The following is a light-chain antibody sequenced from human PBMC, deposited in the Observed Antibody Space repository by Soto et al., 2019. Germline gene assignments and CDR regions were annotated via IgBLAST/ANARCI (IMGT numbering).Light chain of an antibody. V-gene: IGKV3-15*01. CDR2: GAS. J-gene: IGKJ5*01. CDR1: QSVSIN. Sequence: EIVMTQSPATLSVSPGERATLSCRASQSVSINLAWYQQKPGQAPRLLIYGASTRATGIPAGFSGSGSGTEFTLTISRLQSEDFAVYFCQQYNNWPITFGQGTRLEIK. CDR3: QQYNNWPIT.